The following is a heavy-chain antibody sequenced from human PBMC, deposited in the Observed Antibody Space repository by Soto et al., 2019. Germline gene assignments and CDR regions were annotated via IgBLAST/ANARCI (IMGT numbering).Heavy chain of an antibody. CDR3: ARVIMITFGGVIVGVDY. CDR1: GYTFTSYG. V-gene: IGHV1-18*01. D-gene: IGHD3-16*02. CDR2: ISAYNGNT. Sequence: QVQLVQSGAEVKKPGASVKVSCKASGYTFTSYGISWVRQAPGQGLEWMGWISAYNGNTNYAQKLQGRVTMTTDTSTSTAYMELRSLRSDDTAVHYCARVIMITFGGVIVGVDYWGQGTLVTVSS. J-gene: IGHJ4*02.